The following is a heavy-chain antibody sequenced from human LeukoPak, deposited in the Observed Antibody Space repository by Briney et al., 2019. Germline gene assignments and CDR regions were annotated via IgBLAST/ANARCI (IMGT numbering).Heavy chain of an antibody. CDR3: AREETGTYPY. CDR2: MNPNSGNT. Sequence: GASVNVSCKASGYTFTSYDNNWVRQATGQGLEWMGWMNPNSGNTGYAQKFQGRVTMTRNTSISTAYMELSSLRSEDTAVYYCAREETGTYPYWGQGTLVTVSS. CDR1: GYTFTSYD. J-gene: IGHJ4*02. D-gene: IGHD1-7*01. V-gene: IGHV1-8*01.